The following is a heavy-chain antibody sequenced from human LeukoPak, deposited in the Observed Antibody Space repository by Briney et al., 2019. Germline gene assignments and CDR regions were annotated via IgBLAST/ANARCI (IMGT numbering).Heavy chain of an antibody. CDR3: AKHTSGWYPEVYFDC. CDR2: ISSNGGST. J-gene: IGHJ4*02. CDR1: GFTFSSYA. Sequence: GGSLRLSCAASGFTFSSYAMHWVRQAPGKGLEYVSAISSNGGSTYYANSVKGRFTISRDNSKNTLYLQMGSLRAEDTAVYYCAKHTSGWYPEVYFDCWGQGTLVTVSS. V-gene: IGHV3-64*01. D-gene: IGHD6-19*01.